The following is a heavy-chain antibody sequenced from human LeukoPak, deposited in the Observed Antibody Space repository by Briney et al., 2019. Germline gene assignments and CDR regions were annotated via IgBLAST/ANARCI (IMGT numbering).Heavy chain of an antibody. J-gene: IGHJ4*02. D-gene: IGHD2-21*02. CDR2: ISGSGGST. CDR3: AKVPISTYCGGDCYDNYFDY. CDR1: GFTFSGYA. Sequence: GGSLRLSCAASGFTFSGYAMSWVRQAPGKGLEWVSAISGSGGSTYYADSVKGRFTISRDNSKNTLYLQMNSLRAEDTAVYYCAKVPISTYCGGDCYDNYFDYWGQGTLVTVSS. V-gene: IGHV3-23*01.